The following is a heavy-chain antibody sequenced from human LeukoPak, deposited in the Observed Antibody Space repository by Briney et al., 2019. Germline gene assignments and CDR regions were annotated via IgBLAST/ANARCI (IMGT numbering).Heavy chain of an antibody. CDR3: ARGGSYLSAFDI. D-gene: IGHD1-26*01. V-gene: IGHV3-53*01. CDR1: GFTVSSNY. Sequence: GSLRLSCAASGFTVSSNYMSWVRQAPGKGLEGGSIIYSGGSTFYADSVKGRFTISRDNSKNTLYLQMNSLRAEDTAVYYCARGGSYLSAFDIWGHGTMVTVSS. CDR2: IYSGGST. J-gene: IGHJ3*02.